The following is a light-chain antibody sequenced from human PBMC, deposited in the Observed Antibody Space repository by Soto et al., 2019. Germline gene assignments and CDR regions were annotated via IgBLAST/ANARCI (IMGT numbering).Light chain of an antibody. V-gene: IGKV3-20*01. J-gene: IGKJ2*01. CDR3: QQFFRSPPIFT. CDR2: GAS. CDR1: QSVSSSY. Sequence: ENVLTQSPGTLSLPPGERATLSCRASQSVSSSYLAWYQQKPGQAPSLLIYGASNRATGIPDSFSGSGSGTDFTLTIIRLEPEDLAVYYCQQFFRSPPIFTFGQGTKLEIK.